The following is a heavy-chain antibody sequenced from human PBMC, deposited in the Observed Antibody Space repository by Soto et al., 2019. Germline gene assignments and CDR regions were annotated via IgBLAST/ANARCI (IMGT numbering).Heavy chain of an antibody. CDR3: ARGFCTTAPCFDGDL. J-gene: IGHJ5*02. Sequence: QVHLVQSGAEVKKPGASVKISCTSSGYTFTSNYLHWVRQAPGQGLEWMGMINPTGGSTNYAQRYGGSVAMNVDTSSSTAYVEVCDMSSDDFAMYSGARGFCTTAPCFDGDLWRQGTLVTVSS. D-gene: IGHD2-21*02. V-gene: IGHV1-46*01. CDR1: GYTFTSNY. CDR2: INPTGGST.